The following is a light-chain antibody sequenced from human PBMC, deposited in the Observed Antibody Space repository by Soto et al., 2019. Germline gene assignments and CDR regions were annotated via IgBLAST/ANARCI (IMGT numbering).Light chain of an antibody. CDR2: DAS. CDR3: QQYNSDSRT. V-gene: IGKV1-5*01. Sequence: DIQMTQSPSTLSASVGDRVTITCRASQSISSWLAWYKQKPGKAPKLLIYDASSLESGVPSRFSGSGSGTEFTLTISSLPPDDFATYYSQQYNSDSRTFGQGTKVEIK. J-gene: IGKJ1*01. CDR1: QSISSW.